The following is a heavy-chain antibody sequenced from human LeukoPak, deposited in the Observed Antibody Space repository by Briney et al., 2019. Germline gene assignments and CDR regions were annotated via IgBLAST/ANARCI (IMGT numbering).Heavy chain of an antibody. CDR2: INHSGST. V-gene: IGHV4-34*01. CDR3: ARHSTGYSSSPPKY. CDR1: GGSFSGYY. Sequence: SETLSLTCAVYGGSFSGYYWSWIRQPPGKGLEWIGEINHSGSTNYNPSLKSRVTISVDTSKNQFSLKLSSVTAADTAVYYCARHSTGYSSSPPKYWGQGTLVTVSS. D-gene: IGHD6-6*01. J-gene: IGHJ4*02.